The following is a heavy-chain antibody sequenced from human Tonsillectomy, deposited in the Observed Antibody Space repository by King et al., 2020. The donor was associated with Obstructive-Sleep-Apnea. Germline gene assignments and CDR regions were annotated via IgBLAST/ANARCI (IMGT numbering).Heavy chain of an antibody. CDR3: SAVYSSSWYGY. CDR2: ISSSRIYI. Sequence: VQLVESGGGLVKPGGSLRLSCAASGFTFSSYSRNLVRQAPGKGLEWVSSISSSRIYIYYAESVKGRFTTTRANAKNSRYLQMNSLRAEDTAVYYCSAVYSSSWYGYWGQGTLVTVSS. J-gene: IGHJ4*02. V-gene: IGHV3-21*01. CDR1: GFTFSSYS. D-gene: IGHD6-13*01.